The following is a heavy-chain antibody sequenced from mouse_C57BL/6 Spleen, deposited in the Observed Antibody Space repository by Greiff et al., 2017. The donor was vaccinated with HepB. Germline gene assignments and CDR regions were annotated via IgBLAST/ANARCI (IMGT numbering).Heavy chain of an antibody. D-gene: IGHD1-1*01. Sequence: EVQVVESGPGLAKPSQTLSLTCSVTGYSITSDYWNWIRKFPGNKLEYMGYISYSGSTYYNPSLKSRISITRDTSKNQYYLQLNSVTTEDTATYYCARSPPYYYGSSSGYAMDYWGQGTSVTVSS. J-gene: IGHJ4*01. CDR3: ARSPPYYYGSSSGYAMDY. CDR2: ISYSGST. V-gene: IGHV3-8*01. CDR1: GYSITSDY.